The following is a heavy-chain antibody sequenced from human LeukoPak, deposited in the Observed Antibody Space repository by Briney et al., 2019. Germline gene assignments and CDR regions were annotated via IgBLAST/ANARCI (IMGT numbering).Heavy chain of an antibody. D-gene: IGHD2-2*01. V-gene: IGHV4-59*01. CDR3: ASGGYCSSTSCYPNWFDP. CDR1: GGSIGSYY. J-gene: IGHJ5*02. CDR2: IYYTGKT. Sequence: SETLSLTCTVSGGSIGSYYWSWVRQSPGKGLEWIGYIYYTGKTTYNPSLESRVTMSVDTSKNQFSLNLNSVTAADTAVYYCASGGYCSSTSCYPNWFDPWGQGTLVTVSS.